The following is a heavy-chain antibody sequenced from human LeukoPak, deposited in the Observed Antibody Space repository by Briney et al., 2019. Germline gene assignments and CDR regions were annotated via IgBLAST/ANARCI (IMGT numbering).Heavy chain of an antibody. J-gene: IGHJ5*01. CDR1: GASISSDSNY. D-gene: IGHD3-3*02. CDR2: IYHTGST. Sequence: SETLSLTCTVSGASISSDSNYWAWVRQPPGKGLQWIGSIYHTGSTFYNPSLMSRVSISIDSSKNQFSLKLSSVTVADTALYYCARHISISWFYSWGQGTLVSVSS. CDR3: ARHISISWFYS. V-gene: IGHV4-39*07.